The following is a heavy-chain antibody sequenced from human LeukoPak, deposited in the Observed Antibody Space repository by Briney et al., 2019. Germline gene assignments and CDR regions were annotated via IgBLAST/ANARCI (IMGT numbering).Heavy chain of an antibody. J-gene: IGHJ4*02. D-gene: IGHD3-22*01. V-gene: IGHV3-21*06. CDR3: AREDYYDSSGYDY. CDR2: ISSRSSYV. Sequence: GGSLRLSCAASGFTFSSYSMNWVRQAPGKGLEWVSSISSRSSYVYYADSVKGRFTISRDNAKNSLYLQMNSLRAEDTAVYYCAREDYYDSSGYDYWGQGTLVTVSS. CDR1: GFTFSSYS.